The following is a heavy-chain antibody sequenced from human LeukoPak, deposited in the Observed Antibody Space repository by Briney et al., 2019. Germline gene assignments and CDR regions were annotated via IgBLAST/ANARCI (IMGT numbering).Heavy chain of an antibody. CDR1: GNSFTNYW. Sequence: GESLKIPCKASGNSFTNYWIHWVRQMPGKGLEWMGIIYAGDSDTRYSPSFKGQVIISVDKSISTAFLQWSSLKASDTAIYYCTRHNYGMDVWGQGTTVTVSS. CDR3: TRHNYGMDV. V-gene: IGHV5-51*01. J-gene: IGHJ6*02. CDR2: IYAGDSDT.